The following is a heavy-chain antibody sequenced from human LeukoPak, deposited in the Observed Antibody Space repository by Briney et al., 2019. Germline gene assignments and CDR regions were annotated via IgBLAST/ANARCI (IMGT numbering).Heavy chain of an antibody. V-gene: IGHV3-21*01. CDR3: ARGIDSSGYYNPGRFDY. D-gene: IGHD3-22*01. J-gene: IGHJ4*02. CDR2: ISSSSSYI. CDR1: GFTFSSYS. Sequence: GGSLRLSCAASGFTFSSYSVNWVRQAPGKGLEWVSSISSSSSYIYYADSVKGRFTISRDNAKNSLYLQMNSLRVEDTAVYYCARGIDSSGYYNPGRFDYWGQGTLVTVSS.